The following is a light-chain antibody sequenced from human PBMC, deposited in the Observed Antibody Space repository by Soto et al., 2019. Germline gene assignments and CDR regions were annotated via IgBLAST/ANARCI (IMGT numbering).Light chain of an antibody. V-gene: IGKV3-15*01. CDR2: GAS. CDR3: QQYNNWPFT. Sequence: EIVMTQSPATLSVSPGERATLSCRASQSVSSNLAWYQQKPGQAPRLLIYGASTRATGIPARFSGSGSGTEFTLTISSLQSEYFAVYYCQQYNNWPFTFGRGTKVDIK. CDR1: QSVSSN. J-gene: IGKJ3*01.